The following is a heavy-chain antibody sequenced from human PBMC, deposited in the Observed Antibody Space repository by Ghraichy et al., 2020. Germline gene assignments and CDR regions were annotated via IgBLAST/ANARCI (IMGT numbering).Heavy chain of an antibody. CDR1: GFTFSNDW. D-gene: IGHD6-13*01. V-gene: IGHV3-74*01. J-gene: IGHJ4*02. Sequence: GGSLRLSCAASGFTFSNDWMDWVRQAPGKGLVWVSRISGDGTYSDYADSVKGRFTISRDNAKNTLFLQMHSLRAEDTAVYYCARDTSEAGQTFDHWGQGNLAIVSS. CDR2: ISGDGTYS. CDR3: ARDTSEAGQTFDH.